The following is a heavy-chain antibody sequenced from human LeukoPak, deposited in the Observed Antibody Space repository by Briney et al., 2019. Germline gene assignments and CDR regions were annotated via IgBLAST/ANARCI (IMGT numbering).Heavy chain of an antibody. D-gene: IGHD3-10*01. V-gene: IGHV1-18*01. Sequence: GASVKVSCKPSGYTITNYGISWVRQAPGQGLEWMGWISGYNGHTKYAQKFQGRVTMTTDTSTSTAYMELMSLRSDDTAVYYCARELIWFGERSSPTGYYYMDVWGKGTTVTVSS. CDR2: ISGYNGHT. J-gene: IGHJ6*03. CDR1: GYTITNYG. CDR3: ARELIWFGERSSPTGYYYMDV.